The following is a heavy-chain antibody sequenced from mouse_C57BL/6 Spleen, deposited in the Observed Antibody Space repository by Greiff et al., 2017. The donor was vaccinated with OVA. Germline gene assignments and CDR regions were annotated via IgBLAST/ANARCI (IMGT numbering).Heavy chain of an antibody. J-gene: IGHJ2*01. Sequence: DVKLVESGGGLVQPKGSLKLSCAASGFSFNTYAMNWVRQAPGKGLEWVARIRSKSNNYATYYADSVKDRFTISRDDSESMLYLQMNNLKTEDTAMYYCVRHGDDGYPLDYWGQGTTLTVSS. CDR2: IRSKSNNYAT. CDR3: VRHGDDGYPLDY. CDR1: GFSFNTYA. V-gene: IGHV10-1*01. D-gene: IGHD2-3*01.